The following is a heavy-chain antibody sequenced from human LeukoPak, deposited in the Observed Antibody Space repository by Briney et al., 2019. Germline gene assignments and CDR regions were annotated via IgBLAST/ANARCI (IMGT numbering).Heavy chain of an antibody. CDR2: IYYSGST. CDR1: GGSISSYY. Sequence: PSETLSLTCTVSGGSISSYYWSWIRQPPGKGLEWIGYIYYSGSTNYNPSLKSRVTISVDTSKNQFSLKLSSVTAADTAVHYCAREDQMATIDYWGQGTLVTVSS. V-gene: IGHV4-59*01. J-gene: IGHJ4*02. D-gene: IGHD5-12*01. CDR3: AREDQMATIDY.